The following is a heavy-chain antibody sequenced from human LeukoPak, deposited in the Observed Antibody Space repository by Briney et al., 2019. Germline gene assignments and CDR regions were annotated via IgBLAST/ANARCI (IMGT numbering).Heavy chain of an antibody. J-gene: IGHJ4*02. Sequence: GGSLRLSCAASGFTFSSYAMHWVRQAPGKGLEWVAVISYDGSNKYYADSVKGRFTISRDNSKNTLYLQMNSLRAEDTAVYYCAMITPYYFDYWGQGTLVTVSS. CDR2: ISYDGSNK. V-gene: IGHV3-30-3*01. CDR3: AMITPYYFDY. D-gene: IGHD3-16*01. CDR1: GFTFSSYA.